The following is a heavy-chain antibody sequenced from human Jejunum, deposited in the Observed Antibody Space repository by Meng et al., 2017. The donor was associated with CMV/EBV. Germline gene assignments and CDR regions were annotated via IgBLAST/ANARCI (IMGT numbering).Heavy chain of an antibody. Sequence: YSMNWVRQAPGKGLEWVSFISSSSSNRYYADSVKGRFTIARDDAKNSLYLQMNSLGAEDTAVYYCGKTPRDCSSTSSCYYYGMDVWGQGTTVTVSS. D-gene: IGHD2-2*01. CDR3: GKTPRDCSSTSSCYYYGMDV. J-gene: IGHJ6*02. CDR1: YS. CDR2: ISSSSSNR. V-gene: IGHV3-21*01.